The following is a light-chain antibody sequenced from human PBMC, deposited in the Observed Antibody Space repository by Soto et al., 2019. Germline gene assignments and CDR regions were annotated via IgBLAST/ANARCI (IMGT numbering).Light chain of an antibody. CDR2: AAS. CDR1: QDIARS. CDR3: QQYHTFPYS. Sequence: DIQLTQSPSSLSASVGDRVTLACQASQDIARSLSWFQQKPGKAPNLLIYAASNLEAGVPSRFSAGGSVTNFSLIVSSLQPQDIATYYCQQYHTFPYSFGRGTKL. V-gene: IGKV1-33*01. J-gene: IGKJ2*01.